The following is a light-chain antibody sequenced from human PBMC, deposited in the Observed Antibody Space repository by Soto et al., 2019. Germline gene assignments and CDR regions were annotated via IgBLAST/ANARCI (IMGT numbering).Light chain of an antibody. CDR3: QQYVSSPPSIT. J-gene: IGKJ5*01. V-gene: IGKV3-20*01. Sequence: EIVLTQSPGTLSLSPGERATLSCRASQSVSNNYLAWYQHKPGQAPRLLIYGASTRATGIPARFSGSGSGTDFTLTISRLEPEDFAVYYCQQYVSSPPSITFGQGTRLEIK. CDR1: QSVSNNY. CDR2: GAS.